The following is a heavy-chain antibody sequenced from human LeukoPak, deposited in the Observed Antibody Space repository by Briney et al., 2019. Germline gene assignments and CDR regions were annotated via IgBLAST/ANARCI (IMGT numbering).Heavy chain of an antibody. D-gene: IGHD5-24*01. Sequence: SETLSLTCAVSGYSISSGYYWGWIRQPPGKGLGWIGSMYHSGSTYYNPSLKSRVTISVDTSKNQFSLKLTSVTAADTAVYYCARETRWLQNNDAFDIWGQGTMVTVSS. CDR3: ARETRWLQNNDAFDI. CDR2: MYHSGST. V-gene: IGHV4-38-2*02. CDR1: GYSISSGYY. J-gene: IGHJ3*02.